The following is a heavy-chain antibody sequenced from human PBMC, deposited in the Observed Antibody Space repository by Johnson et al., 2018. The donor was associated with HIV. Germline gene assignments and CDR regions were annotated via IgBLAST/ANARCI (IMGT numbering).Heavy chain of an antibody. V-gene: IGHV3-33*08. CDR3: ATDRGGSYDAFHI. Sequence: QVQLVESGGGVVQPGRSLRLSCAASGFTFSSYAMHWVRQAPGKGLEWVAVMWYDGSNKYYADSVKGRFTISRDNSKNTLYLQMNSLRGEDTAVYYCATDRGGSYDAFHIWGQGTMVTVSS. CDR2: MWYDGSNK. CDR1: GFTFSSYA. D-gene: IGHD1-26*01. J-gene: IGHJ3*02.